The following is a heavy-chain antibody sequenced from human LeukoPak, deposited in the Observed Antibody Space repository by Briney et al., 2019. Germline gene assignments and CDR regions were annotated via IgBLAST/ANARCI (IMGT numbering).Heavy chain of an antibody. D-gene: IGHD6-13*01. Sequence: SVKVSCKASGGTFSSYAISWVRQAPGQGLEWMGRIIPILGTANYAQKFQGRVTITADKSTSTAYMELSSLRSEDTAVYYCARDPTIAAAGTFDYWGQGTLVTVSS. J-gene: IGHJ4*02. CDR3: ARDPTIAAAGTFDY. V-gene: IGHV1-69*04. CDR2: IIPILGTA. CDR1: GGTFSSYA.